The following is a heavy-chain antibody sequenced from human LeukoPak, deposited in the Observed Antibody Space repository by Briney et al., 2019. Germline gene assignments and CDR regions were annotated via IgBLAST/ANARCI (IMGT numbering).Heavy chain of an antibody. D-gene: IGHD4-11*01. J-gene: IGHJ3*02. Sequence: AASVKLSCNASGGTFSSYAISWVRQAPGQGLEWMGGIIPIFGTANYAQKFQGRVTITADKSTSTACMELSSLRSEDTAVYYCATPGLQLDAFDIWGQGTMVSVSS. CDR2: IIPIFGTA. CDR3: ATPGLQLDAFDI. CDR1: GGTFSSYA. V-gene: IGHV1-69*06.